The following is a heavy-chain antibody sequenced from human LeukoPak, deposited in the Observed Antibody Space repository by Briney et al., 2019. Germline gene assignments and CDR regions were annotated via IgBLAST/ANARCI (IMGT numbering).Heavy chain of an antibody. D-gene: IGHD6-19*01. Sequence: ASVKVSCKASGGAFSNYVINWVRQAPGQGLEWMGGIVPMFGTANYAQKLQGRVTITADNSTSSTYMELNNLRSEDTAVYYCARVVSSGWRVDYWGQGTLVTVSS. CDR3: ARVVSSGWRVDY. J-gene: IGHJ4*02. CDR2: IVPMFGTA. CDR1: GGAFSNYV. V-gene: IGHV1-69*06.